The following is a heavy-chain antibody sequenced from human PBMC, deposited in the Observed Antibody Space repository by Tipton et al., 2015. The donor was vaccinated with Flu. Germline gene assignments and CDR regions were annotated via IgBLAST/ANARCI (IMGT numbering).Heavy chain of an antibody. CDR3: ASSGYSVIGGLDI. V-gene: IGHV3-30*04. CDR1: GFTFSSYA. Sequence: VQSGGSLRLSCAASGFTFSSYAMHWVRQAPGKGLEWVAVISYDGSNKYYADSVKGRFTISRDNSKNTLYLQMNSLRAEDTAVYYCASSGYSVIGGLDIWGQGTMVTVSS. CDR2: ISYDGSNK. J-gene: IGHJ3*02. D-gene: IGHD3-22*01.